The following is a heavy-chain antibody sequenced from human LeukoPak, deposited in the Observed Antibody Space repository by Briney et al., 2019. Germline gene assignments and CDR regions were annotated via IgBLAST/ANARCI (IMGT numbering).Heavy chain of an antibody. D-gene: IGHD4-17*01. V-gene: IGHV1-18*01. CDR2: ISAYNGNT. J-gene: IGHJ5*02. CDR1: GYTLTTYG. Sequence: ASVRVSCKASGYTLTTYGISWVRQAPGQGLEWMGWISAYNGNTNYAQNLQGRVTMTTDTSTSTAYMDLRTLRSDDTAVYYCARGQYGDPSDLWGQGTLVTVSS. CDR3: ARGQYGDPSDL.